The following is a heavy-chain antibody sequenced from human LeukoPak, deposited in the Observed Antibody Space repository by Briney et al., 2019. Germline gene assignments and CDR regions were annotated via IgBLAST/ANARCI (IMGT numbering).Heavy chain of an antibody. CDR1: GGSISGYY. CDR3: AKYVWGSYPTFEDY. CDR2: ISYSGST. D-gene: IGHD3-16*02. J-gene: IGHJ4*02. Sequence: KPSETLSLTCTVSGGSISGYYWSWIRQPPGKGLEWIGYISYSGSTNYNPSLKSRVTISVDTSKNQFSLKLSSVTAADTAVYYCAKYVWGSYPTFEDYWGQGTLVTVSS. V-gene: IGHV4-59*01.